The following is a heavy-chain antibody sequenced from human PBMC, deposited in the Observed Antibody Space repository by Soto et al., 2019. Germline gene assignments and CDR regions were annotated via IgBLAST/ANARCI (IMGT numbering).Heavy chain of an antibody. V-gene: IGHV1-18*01. J-gene: IGHJ6*02. CDR2: ISACNGNT. D-gene: IGHD6-13*01. CDR3: ARAFGIAAAGSYGMDV. Sequence: ASVKVSCKDSGYTLTSNCSSWVRQAPGQGLEWMGWISACNGNTNYAQKLQGRVTMTTDTSTSTAYMELRSLRSDDTAVYYCARAFGIAAAGSYGMDVWGQGTTVTVSS. CDR1: GYTLTSNC.